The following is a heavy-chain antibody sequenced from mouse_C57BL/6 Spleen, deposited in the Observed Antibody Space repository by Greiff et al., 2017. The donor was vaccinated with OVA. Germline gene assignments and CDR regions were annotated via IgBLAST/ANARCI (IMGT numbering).Heavy chain of an antibody. J-gene: IGHJ1*03. V-gene: IGHV1-72*01. D-gene: IGHD1-1*01. Sequence: QVQLQQPGAELVKPGASVKLSCKASGYTFTSYWMHWVKQRPGRGLEWIGRIDPNSGGTKYNEKFKSKATLTVDKPSSTASMQLSSLTSEDYAVWYCARTRVTTVVARYWYFDVWGTGTTVTVSS. CDR3: ARTRVTTVVARYWYFDV. CDR1: GYTFTSYW. CDR2: IDPNSGGT.